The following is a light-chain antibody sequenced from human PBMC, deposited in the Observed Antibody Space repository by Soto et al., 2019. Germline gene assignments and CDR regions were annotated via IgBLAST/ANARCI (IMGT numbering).Light chain of an antibody. CDR2: DVS. CDR1: SSDVVGYNY. V-gene: IGLV2-14*01. Sequence: QSVLTQPASVSGSPGQSITISCTGTSSDVVGYNYVSWYQQHPGKAPKVMIYDVSNRPSGVSNRFSGSKSGNTASLTISGLQAEDEADYYCTSYTRSSTRYVFGTGTKVTV. CDR3: TSYTRSSTRYV. J-gene: IGLJ1*01.